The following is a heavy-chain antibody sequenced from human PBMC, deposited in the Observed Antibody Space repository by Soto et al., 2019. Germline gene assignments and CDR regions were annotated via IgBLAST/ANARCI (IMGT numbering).Heavy chain of an antibody. CDR3: ARKGYGDPLQYYYYYYMDV. D-gene: IGHD4-17*01. V-gene: IGHV4-34*01. CDR2: INHSGST. J-gene: IGHJ6*03. Sequence: SETLSLTCAVYGGSFSGYYWSWIRQPPGKGLEWIGEINHSGSTNYNPSLKSRVTISVDTSKNQFSLKLSSVTAADTTVYYCARKGYGDPLQYYYYYYMDVWGKGTTVTVSS. CDR1: GGSFSGYY.